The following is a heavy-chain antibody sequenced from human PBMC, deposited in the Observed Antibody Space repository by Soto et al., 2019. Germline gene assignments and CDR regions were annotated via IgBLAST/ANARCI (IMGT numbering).Heavy chain of an antibody. V-gene: IGHV4-30-4*01. CDR2: IYYSGSI. Sequence: SETLSLTCTVSGGSISSGDYYWSWIRQPPGKGLEWIGYIYYSGSIYYNPSLKSRVTISVDTSKNQFSLKLSSVTAADTAVYYCARWDTAMAVFDDWGQGTLVTVSS. D-gene: IGHD5-18*01. J-gene: IGHJ4*02. CDR3: ARWDTAMAVFDD. CDR1: GGSISSGDYY.